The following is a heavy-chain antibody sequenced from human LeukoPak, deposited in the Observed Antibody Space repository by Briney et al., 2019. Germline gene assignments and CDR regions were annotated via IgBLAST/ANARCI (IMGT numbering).Heavy chain of an antibody. CDR3: ARSGYCSGGSCRNWFDP. J-gene: IGHJ5*02. D-gene: IGHD2-15*01. CDR1: GGTFSSYA. CDR2: IIPIFGIA. Sequence: EASVKVSCKASGGTFSSYAISWVRQAPGQGLEWMGRIIPIFGIANYAQKFQGRVTITADKSTSTAYMELSSLRSEDTAVYYCARSGYCSGGSCRNWFDPWGQGTLATVSS. V-gene: IGHV1-69*04.